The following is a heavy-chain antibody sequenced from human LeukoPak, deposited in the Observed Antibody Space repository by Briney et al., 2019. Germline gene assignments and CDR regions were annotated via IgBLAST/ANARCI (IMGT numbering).Heavy chain of an antibody. CDR3: AKGRTADVLRYFDWFDY. CDR2: ISSSGSTI. D-gene: IGHD3-9*01. V-gene: IGHV3-48*03. Sequence: QSGGSLRLSCAASGFTFSSYEMNWVRQAPGKGLEWVSYISSSGSTIYYADSVKGRFTISRDNAKNSLYLQMNSLRAEDMALYYCAKGRTADVLRYFDWFDYWGQGTLVTVSS. J-gene: IGHJ4*02. CDR1: GFTFSSYE.